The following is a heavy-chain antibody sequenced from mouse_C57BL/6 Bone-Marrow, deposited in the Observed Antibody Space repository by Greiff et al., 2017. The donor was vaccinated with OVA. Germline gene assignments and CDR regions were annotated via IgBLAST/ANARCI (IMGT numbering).Heavy chain of an antibody. CDR3: ARNYYGRLDY. D-gene: IGHD1-1*01. Sequence: QVQLQQPGAELVMPGASVKLSCKASGYTFTSYWMHWVTPRPGQGLEWIGAIDPSDSYTNYNQKFKGKSTLTVDKSSSTAYMQLSRLTSEDPAVYYCARNYYGRLDYGGQGTTLTVAS. V-gene: IGHV1-69*01. J-gene: IGHJ2*01. CDR2: IDPSDSYT. CDR1: GYTFTSYW.